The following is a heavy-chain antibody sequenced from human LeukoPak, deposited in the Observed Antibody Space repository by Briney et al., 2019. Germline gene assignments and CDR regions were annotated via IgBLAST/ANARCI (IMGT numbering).Heavy chain of an antibody. CDR3: AREVPYGSGSYRLLDS. J-gene: IGHJ4*02. D-gene: IGHD3-10*01. CDR1: GGSISSYY. CDR2: IYPSGIT. Sequence: SETLSLTCTVSGGSISSYYWSWIRQPAGKGLEWIGRIYPSGITDYNPSLKNRVTISVVTSKNQFSLKLNSVTAADTAVYYCAREVPYGSGSYRLLDSWGQGTLVAVSS. V-gene: IGHV4-4*07.